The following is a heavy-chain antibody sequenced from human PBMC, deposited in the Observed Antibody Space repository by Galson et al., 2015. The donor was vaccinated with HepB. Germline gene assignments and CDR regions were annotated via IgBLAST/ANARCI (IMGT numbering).Heavy chain of an antibody. V-gene: IGHV4-39*07. Sequence: ETLSLTCTVSGGSISSSSYYWGWIRQPPGKGLEWIGSIYYSGSNYYNPSLKSRVTISVDTSKNQFSLNLSSVTAADTAVYYCARDPAYYYGSGTVGMDVWGQGTTVTVSS. D-gene: IGHD3-10*01. CDR2: IYYSGSN. CDR1: GGSISSSSYY. CDR3: ARDPAYYYGSGTVGMDV. J-gene: IGHJ6*02.